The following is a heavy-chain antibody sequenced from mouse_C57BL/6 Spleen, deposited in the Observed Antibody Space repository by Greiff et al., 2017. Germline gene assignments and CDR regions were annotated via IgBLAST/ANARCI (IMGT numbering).Heavy chain of an antibody. CDR2: ISSGSSTI. D-gene: IGHD3-2*02. CDR1: GFTFSDYG. J-gene: IGHJ4*01. CDR3: ARPRSGYVPYAMDY. V-gene: IGHV5-17*01. Sequence: EVQLVESGGGLVKPGGSLKLSCAASGFTFSDYGMHWVRQAPEKGLEWVAYISSGSSTIYYADTVKGRFTISRDNAKNTLFLQMTSLRSEDTAMYYCARPRSGYVPYAMDYWGQGTSVTVSS.